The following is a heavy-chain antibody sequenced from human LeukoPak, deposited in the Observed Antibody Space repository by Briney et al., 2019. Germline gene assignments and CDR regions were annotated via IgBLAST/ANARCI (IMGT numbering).Heavy chain of an antibody. CDR3: AKCGDFIAASYNWFDP. CDR1: GYTFTDYY. D-gene: IGHD6-13*01. V-gene: IGHV1-2*06. Sequence: GASVKVSCKASGYTFTDYYMHWGRQAPGQGLEWMGRINPNSGGTKYAQKFQGRVTMTRDTSISTAYMELNRLTSDDTAVYYCAKCGDFIAASYNWFDPWGPGTLVTVSS. CDR2: INPNSGGT. J-gene: IGHJ5*02.